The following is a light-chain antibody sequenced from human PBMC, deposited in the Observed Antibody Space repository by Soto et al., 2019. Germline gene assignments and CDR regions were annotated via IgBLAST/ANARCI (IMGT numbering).Light chain of an antibody. CDR2: DAS. V-gene: IGKV1-5*01. Sequence: DIQMTQSPSTLSASVGDRVTITCRASQSLSNRLAWYQQKPGKAPKVLIYDASSLESGVPSRFSGSGSGTDFILTISSLQPGDFATYYCQYYAGVWTFGQGTKVDIK. CDR1: QSLSNR. CDR3: QYYAGVWT. J-gene: IGKJ1*01.